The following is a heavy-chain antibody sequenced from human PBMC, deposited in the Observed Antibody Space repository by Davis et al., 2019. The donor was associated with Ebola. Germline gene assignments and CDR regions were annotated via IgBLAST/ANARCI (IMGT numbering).Heavy chain of an antibody. CDR3: ARGTIFGVVKYYYYGMDV. D-gene: IGHD3-3*01. CDR2: IYHSGST. J-gene: IGHJ6*02. CDR1: GGSISSSNW. Sequence: MPSETLSLTCAVPGGSISSSNWWSWIRQPPGKGLEWIGEIYHSGSTNYNPSLQSRVTISVDTSKNQSSLKLSSVTAADTAVYYCARGTIFGVVKYYYYGMDVWGQGTTVTVSS. V-gene: IGHV4-4*02.